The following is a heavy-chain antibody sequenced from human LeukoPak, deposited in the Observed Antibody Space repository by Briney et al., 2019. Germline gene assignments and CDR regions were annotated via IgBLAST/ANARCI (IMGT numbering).Heavy chain of an antibody. CDR1: GYTFTGYY. CDR3: ASVVDQIFPSYYCHFGMDV. Sequence: ASVKVSCKASGYTFTGYYLAWLRQAPGPGLEWMGRINPNSGGTNYAQEFQGRVTMTRDTSISTAYMELSRLRSDDKAVYYCASVVDQIFPSYYCHFGMDVWGQGTTVTVSS. V-gene: IGHV1-2*06. J-gene: IGHJ6*02. D-gene: IGHD2-15*01. CDR2: INPNSGGT.